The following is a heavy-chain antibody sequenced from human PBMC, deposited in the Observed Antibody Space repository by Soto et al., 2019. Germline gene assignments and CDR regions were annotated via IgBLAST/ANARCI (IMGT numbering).Heavy chain of an antibody. J-gene: IGHJ3*02. CDR1: GFTFTYT. D-gene: IGHD1-26*01. V-gene: IGHV3-23*01. Sequence: EVQLLESGGGLVQPGGSLRLSCAASGFTFTYTMSWVRQAPGKGLEWVTSISGSGGSTWYADSVKGRLTISRDNSKNTLYLQMNSLGAADTALYYCAKLMIAVGTTSAFDIWGLGTLVTVSS. CDR3: AKLMIAVGTTSAFDI. CDR2: ISGSGGST.